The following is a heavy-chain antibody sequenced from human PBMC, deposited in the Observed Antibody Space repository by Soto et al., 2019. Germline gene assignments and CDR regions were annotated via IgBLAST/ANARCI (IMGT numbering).Heavy chain of an antibody. D-gene: IGHD1-1*01. Sequence: QLQLQESGPGLVKPSETLSLTCTVSGGSISTSRYYWGWIRQPPGKGPEWIGNIYFSGGTYYNPSLKSRVTISADTSRNQFSLKVTSVTAADTAVYYCATSYSWNDVGWFDPWGQETLVTVSS. J-gene: IGHJ5*02. CDR2: IYFSGGT. V-gene: IGHV4-39*01. CDR1: GGSISTSRYY. CDR3: ATSYSWNDVGWFDP.